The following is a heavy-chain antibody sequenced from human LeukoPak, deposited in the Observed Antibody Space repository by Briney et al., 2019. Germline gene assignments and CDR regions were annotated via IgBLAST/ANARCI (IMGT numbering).Heavy chain of an antibody. CDR3: ARLVGATRYGPYYFDY. V-gene: IGHV1-69*05. D-gene: IGHD1-26*01. CDR1: GGTFSSYA. CDR2: IIPIFGTA. Sequence: SVKVSCKASGGTFSSYAISWVRQPPGQGLEWMGGIIPIFGTANYAQKFQGRVTITTDESTSTAYMELSSLRSEDTAVYYCARLVGATRYGPYYFDYWGQGTLVTVSS. J-gene: IGHJ4*02.